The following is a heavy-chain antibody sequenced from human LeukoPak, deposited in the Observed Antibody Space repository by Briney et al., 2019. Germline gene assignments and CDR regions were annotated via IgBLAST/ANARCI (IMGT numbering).Heavy chain of an antibody. Sequence: SETLSLTCTVSGGSISSYYWSWIRQPAGKGLEWIGRIYTSGSTNYNPSLKSRVTMSVDTSKNQFSLKLSSVTAADTAVYYCARDRSAFDYYGMDVWGQGTPVTVSS. CDR1: GGSISSYY. CDR3: ARDRSAFDYYGMDV. D-gene: IGHD3-3*02. CDR2: IYTSGST. V-gene: IGHV4-4*07. J-gene: IGHJ6*02.